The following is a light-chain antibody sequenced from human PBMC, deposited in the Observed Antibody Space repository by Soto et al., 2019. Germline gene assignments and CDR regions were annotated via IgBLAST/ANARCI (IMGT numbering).Light chain of an antibody. CDR3: QQYDSVPYT. CDR1: QDITKS. CDR2: IAS. Sequence: DIQMTQSPSSVSASVGDRVTITCQATQDITKSLNWYQQKRGKAPKLLIYIASNLERGVPSRFSGSGSGTHFSLTISSLQPEDFATYFCQQYDSVPYTFGQGTTVDIK. V-gene: IGKV1-33*01. J-gene: IGKJ2*01.